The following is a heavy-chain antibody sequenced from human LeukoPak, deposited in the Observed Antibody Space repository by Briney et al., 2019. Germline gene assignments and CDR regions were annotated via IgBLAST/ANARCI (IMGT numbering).Heavy chain of an antibody. CDR1: GGSMSSYY. V-gene: IGHV4-59*12. CDR3: AKSTYYYDTFVNAFDL. J-gene: IGHJ3*01. Sequence: SETLSLTCTVSGGSMSSYYWSWIRQPPGKGLEWIGYIYYSGSTNYNPSLKSRVTISVDTSKNQFSLKLNSVTAADTAVYYCAKSTYYYDTFVNAFDLWGQGTVVTVSS. D-gene: IGHD3-22*01. CDR2: IYYSGST.